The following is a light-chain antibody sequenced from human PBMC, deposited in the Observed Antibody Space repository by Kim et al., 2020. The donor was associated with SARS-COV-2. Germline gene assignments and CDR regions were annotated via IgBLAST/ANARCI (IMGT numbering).Light chain of an antibody. CDR3: QQYDSWPPLT. CDR2: GAS. V-gene: IGKV3-15*01. Sequence: EIVMTQSPATLSVSPGERVILSCRASQDIRNNLAWYQQKPGQAPRLLIHGASIRATGIPARFSGSGSETEFTLTISSLQSEDFAVYYCQQYDSWPPLTFGGGTKVDIK. CDR1: QDIRNN. J-gene: IGKJ4*01.